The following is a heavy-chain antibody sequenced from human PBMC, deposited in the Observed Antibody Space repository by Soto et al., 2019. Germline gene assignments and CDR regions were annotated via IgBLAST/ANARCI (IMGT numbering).Heavy chain of an antibody. J-gene: IGHJ4*02. CDR2: IIPIFGTA. V-gene: IGHV1-69*13. D-gene: IGHD6-19*01. Sequence: SVKVSCKASGGTFSSYAISWVRQAPGQGLEWMGGIIPIFGTANYAQKFQGRVTITADESSSTAYMELSSLRSEDTAVYYCARTPPSWYSSGWPDYWGQGTLVTVSS. CDR1: GGTFSSYA. CDR3: ARTPPSWYSSGWPDY.